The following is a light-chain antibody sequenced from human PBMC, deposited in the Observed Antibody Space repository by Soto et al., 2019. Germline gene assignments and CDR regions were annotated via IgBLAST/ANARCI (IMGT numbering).Light chain of an antibody. CDR1: QTIYTN. CDR3: QQYAHWPPYT. J-gene: IGKJ2*01. V-gene: IGKV3-15*01. Sequence: EVILTQSPATLSVSPGEGATLSCRASQTIYTNVAWYQQKHGQGPRLLVYAASTRATGIPARFSGSGSGTEFTLTISRLQSEDSAVYYCQQYAHWPPYTFGQGTKLEIK. CDR2: AAS.